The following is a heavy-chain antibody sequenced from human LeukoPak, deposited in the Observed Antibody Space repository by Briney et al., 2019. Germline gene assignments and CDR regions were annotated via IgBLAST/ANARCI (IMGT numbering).Heavy chain of an antibody. V-gene: IGHV3-9*01. CDR2: VSWKGGSI. J-gene: IGHJ6*03. CDR1: GFTFDDYA. Sequence: GGSLRLSCVASGFTFDDYAMHWVRQAPGKGLEWVSSVSWKGGSIGYADSVKGRFTISRDNAKNSLYLQMNSLRPEDTALYYCAKDSEGGTYFYDYMDVWGKGTTVTVSS. CDR3: AKDSEGGTYFYDYMDV.